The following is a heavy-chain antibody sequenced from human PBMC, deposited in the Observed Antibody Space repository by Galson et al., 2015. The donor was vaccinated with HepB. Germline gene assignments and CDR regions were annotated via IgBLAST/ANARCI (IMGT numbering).Heavy chain of an antibody. J-gene: IGHJ5*02. V-gene: IGHV1-24*01. D-gene: IGHD6-19*01. CDR2: FDPEDGET. CDR1: GSTLTELS. Sequence: SVKVSCKVSGSTLTELSMHWVRQAPGKGLEWMGGFDPEDGETIYAQKFQGRVTMTEDTSTDTAYMELSSLRSEDTAVYYCATDKSSGWGSFDPWGQGTLVTVSS. CDR3: ATDKSSGWGSFDP.